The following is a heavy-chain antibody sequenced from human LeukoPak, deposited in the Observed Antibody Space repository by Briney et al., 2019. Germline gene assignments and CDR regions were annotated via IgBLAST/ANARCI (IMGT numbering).Heavy chain of an antibody. D-gene: IGHD3-22*01. CDR3: ACLGYSSCYYDTGAY. V-gene: IGHV1-18*01. Sequence: ASVNLSCKASGYTFTSYGISWVRQAPGQGLEWMGWISAYNGITNYAQNLQGRVTMTTDKSPSTANSELRSLSSDDAAVYYCACLGYSSCYYDTGAYWGQGTLVTVSS. CDR1: GYTFTSYG. J-gene: IGHJ4*02. CDR2: ISAYNGIT.